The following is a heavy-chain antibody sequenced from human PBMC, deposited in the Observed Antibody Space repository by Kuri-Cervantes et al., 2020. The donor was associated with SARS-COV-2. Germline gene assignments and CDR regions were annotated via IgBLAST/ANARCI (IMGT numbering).Heavy chain of an antibody. J-gene: IGHJ6*02. Sequence: ASVKVSCKASGYTFTSYDINWVRQATGQGLEWMGWMNPNSGNTGYAQKFQGRVTMTRNTSISTAYMELSSLRSEDTAVYYCASVRITGTTRIHYYYYGMDVWGQGTTVTVSS. D-gene: IGHD1-7*01. CDR2: MNPNSGNT. V-gene: IGHV1-8*01. CDR1: GYTFTSYD. CDR3: ASVRITGTTRIHYYYYGMDV.